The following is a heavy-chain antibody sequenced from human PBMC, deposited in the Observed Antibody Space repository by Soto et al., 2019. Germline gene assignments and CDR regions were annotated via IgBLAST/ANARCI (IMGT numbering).Heavy chain of an antibody. CDR2: ISGSGGST. CDR1: GFTFSSYA. V-gene: IGHV3-23*01. D-gene: IGHD6-13*01. CDR3: AKDPHSSSWEEDAFDI. J-gene: IGHJ3*02. Sequence: GGSLRLSCAASGFTFSSYAMSWVRQAPGKGLEWVSAISGSGGSTYYADSVKGRFTISRDNSKNTLYLQMNSLRAEDTAVYYCAKDPHSSSWEEDAFDIWGQGTMVTVSS.